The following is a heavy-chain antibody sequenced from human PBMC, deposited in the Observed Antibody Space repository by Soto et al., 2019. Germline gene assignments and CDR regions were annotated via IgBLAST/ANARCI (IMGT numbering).Heavy chain of an antibody. D-gene: IGHD2-8*01. CDR3: ASLPQGEIGYCTNGVCSPHDY. CDR1: GFTFSSYA. J-gene: IGHJ4*02. Sequence: QVQLVESGGGMVQPGRSLRLSCAASGFTFSSYAMHWVRQAPGKGLEWVAVISYDGSNKYYADSVKGRFTISRDNSKNPLYLQMNSLRAEDTAVYYCASLPQGEIGYCTNGVCSPHDYWGQGTLVTVSS. V-gene: IGHV3-30-3*01. CDR2: ISYDGSNK.